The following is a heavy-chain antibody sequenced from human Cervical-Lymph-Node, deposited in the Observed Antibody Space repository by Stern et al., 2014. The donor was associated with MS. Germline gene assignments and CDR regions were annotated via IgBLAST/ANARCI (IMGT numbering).Heavy chain of an antibody. CDR3: VPTGLP. CDR1: GFHFSRYL. V-gene: IGHV3-30*03. J-gene: IGHJ5*02. CDR2: ISNDGSDA. D-gene: IGHD1-1*01. Sequence: DQLVESGGGVVQPGKSLRLSCEASGFHFSRYLISLVRQAPGQVLEWLTVISNDGSDAKYADSVKGRFTVSRDNSKNTLYLQMNRLKVEDMAVYFCVPTGLPWGQGTLVIVSS.